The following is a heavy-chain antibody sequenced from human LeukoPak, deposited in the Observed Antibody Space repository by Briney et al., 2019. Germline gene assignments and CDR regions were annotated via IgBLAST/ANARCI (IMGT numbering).Heavy chain of an antibody. D-gene: IGHD1-20*01. Sequence: SETLSLTCTVSGGSISSGDYYWSWIRQPPGKGLEWIGYIYYSGSTYYNPSLKSRVTISVDTSKNQFSLKLSSVTAADTAVYYCARLDTFNWNPAWGQGTLVTVSS. V-gene: IGHV4-30-4*01. J-gene: IGHJ5*02. CDR1: GGSISSGDYY. CDR2: IYYSGST. CDR3: ARLDTFNWNPA.